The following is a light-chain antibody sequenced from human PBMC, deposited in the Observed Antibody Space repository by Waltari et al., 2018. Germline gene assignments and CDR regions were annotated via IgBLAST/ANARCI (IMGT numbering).Light chain of an antibody. Sequence: QSLLTQSPSASGTPGQRVSISCSGSSSNIGNNHVYWYQHFPATAPRLLIYDSERRPSGVPERFSASKSGTSASLAISGLRSEDEADYYCAAWDDSRSVVFGGGTRLTVL. J-gene: IGLJ2*01. CDR3: AAWDDSRSVV. CDR1: SSNIGNNH. CDR2: DSE. V-gene: IGLV1-47*01.